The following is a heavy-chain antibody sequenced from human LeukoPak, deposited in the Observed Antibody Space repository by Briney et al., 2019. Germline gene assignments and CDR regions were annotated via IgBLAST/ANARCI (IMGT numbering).Heavy chain of an antibody. CDR1: GYTFTGYY. D-gene: IGHD6-19*01. CDR2: INPNSGGT. CDR3: ARVEAVAGTDFDY. Sequence: ASVKVSCKASGYTFTGYYMHWVRQAPGQGLEWMGWINPNSGGTNYAQKFQGRVTMTRDTSISTAYMELSRLRSDDTAVYYCARVEAVAGTDFDYWSQGTLVTVSS. V-gene: IGHV1-2*02. J-gene: IGHJ4*02.